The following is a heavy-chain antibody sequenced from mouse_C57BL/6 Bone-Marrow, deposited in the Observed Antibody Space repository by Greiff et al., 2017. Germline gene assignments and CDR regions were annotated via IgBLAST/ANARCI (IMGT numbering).Heavy chain of an antibody. CDR2: INPYNGDT. CDR3: ARSAGTTVPFGY. V-gene: IGHV1-20*01. J-gene: IGHJ3*01. CDR1: GYSFTGYF. D-gene: IGHD1-1*01. Sequence: SGPELVKPGDSVKISCKASGYSFTGYFMNWVMQSHGKSLEWIGRINPYNGDTFYNQKFKGKATLTVDKSSSTAHMELRSLTSVDSAVYYCARSAGTTVPFGYWGQGTLVTVSA.